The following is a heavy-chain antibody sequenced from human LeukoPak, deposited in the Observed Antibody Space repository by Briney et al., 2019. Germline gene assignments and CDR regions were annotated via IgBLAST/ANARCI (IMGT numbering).Heavy chain of an antibody. Sequence: GGSLRLSCAASGFTFSDYYMSWIRQAPGKGLEWVSYISSSGSTIYYADSVKGRFTISRDNAKNSLYLQMNNLRAEDTAVYYCARDLSRYYYGMDVWGQGTTVTVSS. V-gene: IGHV3-11*01. J-gene: IGHJ6*02. CDR1: GFTFSDYY. CDR2: ISSSGSTI. CDR3: ARDLSRYYYGMDV.